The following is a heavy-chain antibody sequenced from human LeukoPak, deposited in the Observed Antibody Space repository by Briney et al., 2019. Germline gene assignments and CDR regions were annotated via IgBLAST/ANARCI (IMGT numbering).Heavy chain of an antibody. CDR1: GFTFSHYG. CDR3: AKDHYYDSSGYLDY. J-gene: IGHJ4*02. CDR2: IRYDESDK. D-gene: IGHD3-22*01. Sequence: PGGSLRLSCATSGFTFSHYGMHWVRQPPGRGLDWVAHIRYDESDKYYADSVKGRFTISRDNSKNTLYLQMNSLRAEDTAVYYCAKDHYYDSSGYLDYWGQGTLVTVSS. V-gene: IGHV3-30*02.